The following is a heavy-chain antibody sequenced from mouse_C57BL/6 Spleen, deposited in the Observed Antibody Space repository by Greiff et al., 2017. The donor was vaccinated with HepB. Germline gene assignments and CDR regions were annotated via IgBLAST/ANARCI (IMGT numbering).Heavy chain of an antibody. V-gene: IGHV1-82*01. CDR3: ARSLLLAHAMDY. Sequence: QVQLQQSGPELVKPGASVKISCKASGYAFSSSWMNWVKQRPGKGLEWIGRIYPGDGDTNYNGKFKGKATLTADKSSSTAYMQLSSLTSEDSAVYFCARSLLLAHAMDYWGQGTSVTVSS. D-gene: IGHD2-1*01. CDR2: IYPGDGDT. CDR1: GYAFSSSW. J-gene: IGHJ4*01.